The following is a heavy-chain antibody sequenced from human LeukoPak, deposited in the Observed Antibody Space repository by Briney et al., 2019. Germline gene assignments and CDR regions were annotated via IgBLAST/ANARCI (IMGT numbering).Heavy chain of an antibody. CDR1: GFTFSGYW. V-gene: IGHV3-74*03. Sequence: GGSLRLSCPASGFTFSGYWMHWVRQGPEKGLELVSRIDNDGHGILYADSVKGRFTTSRYNAKNTLYLQMNSLRFEDTAVYYCATGGGWVPSFGVVTHIDVWGKGTTVTVSS. D-gene: IGHD3-3*01. CDR2: IDNDGHGI. CDR3: ATGGGWVPSFGVVTHIDV. J-gene: IGHJ6*03.